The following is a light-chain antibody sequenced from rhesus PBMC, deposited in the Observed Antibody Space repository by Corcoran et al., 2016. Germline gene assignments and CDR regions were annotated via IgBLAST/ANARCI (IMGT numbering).Light chain of an antibody. Sequence: DIQMTQYPSSLSASVGDKVTITCRASQGIRSYLAWYQQKPGKAPKLLIYKASHLQSGVQSRFSGSGSGTDFTLTIRSLPPEDFATYYCQQHNSYPFTFGPGAKLDIQ. CDR3: QQHNSYPFT. J-gene: IGKJ3*01. CDR1: QGIRSY. V-gene: IGKV1-25*01. CDR2: KAS.